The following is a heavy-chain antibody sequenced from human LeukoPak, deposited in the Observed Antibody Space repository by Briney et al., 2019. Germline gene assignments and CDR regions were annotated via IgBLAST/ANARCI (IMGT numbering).Heavy chain of an antibody. J-gene: IGHJ6*03. CDR2: IYHSGST. Sequence: SETLSLTCTVSGYSISSGYYWGWIRQPPGKGLEWIGSIYHSGSTYYNPSLKSRVTISVDTSKNQFSLKLSSVTVADTALYYCARDPRAQNGRMDVWGKGTTVTVSS. CDR1: GYSISSGYY. CDR3: ARDPRAQNGRMDV. V-gene: IGHV4-38-2*02. D-gene: IGHD1-1*01.